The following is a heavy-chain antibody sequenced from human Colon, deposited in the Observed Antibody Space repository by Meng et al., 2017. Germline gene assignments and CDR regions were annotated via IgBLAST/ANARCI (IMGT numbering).Heavy chain of an antibody. Sequence: QSQLQESGPGLVKPSEALSLTCSVSGGSISTSGYYWGWIRQPPGKGLEWIGSIGHSGFTYYTPSLKSRVAVSLDTSKSQFSLMLTSVTAADTAVYHCLRGSGGSVWGQGTLVTVSS. CDR1: GGSISTSGYY. CDR3: LRGSGGSV. D-gene: IGHD3-10*01. CDR2: IGHSGFT. V-gene: IGHV4-39*07. J-gene: IGHJ1*01.